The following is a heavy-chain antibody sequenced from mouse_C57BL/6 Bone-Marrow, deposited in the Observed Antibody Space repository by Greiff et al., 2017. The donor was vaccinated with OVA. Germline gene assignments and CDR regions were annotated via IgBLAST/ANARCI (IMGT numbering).Heavy chain of an antibody. Sequence: VQLQQSGPELVKPGASVKIPCKASGYTFTDYNMDWVKQSPGKSLEWIGDINPNNGGTIYNQKFKGKATLTVDKSSSTAYMELRSLTSEDTAVYYCARVYYGSRDWYFDVWGTGTTVTVSS. CDR1: GYTFTDYN. V-gene: IGHV1-18*01. D-gene: IGHD1-1*01. J-gene: IGHJ1*03. CDR2: INPNNGGT. CDR3: ARVYYGSRDWYFDV.